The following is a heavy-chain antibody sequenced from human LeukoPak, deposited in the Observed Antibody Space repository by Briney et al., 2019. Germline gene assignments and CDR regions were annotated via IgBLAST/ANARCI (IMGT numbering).Heavy chain of an antibody. CDR2: IYYTGST. CDR1: GGSISSYY. D-gene: IGHD1-14*01. CDR3: ARDLSGTDAFNV. Sequence: SETLSLTCTVSGGSISSYYWTWIRQSPGKGLEWIGYIYYTGSTKYNPSLMSRVTISIDTSKNQFSLNLSSVTAADTAVYFCARDLSGTDAFNVWGQGTMVTVYS. V-gene: IGHV4-59*12. J-gene: IGHJ3*01.